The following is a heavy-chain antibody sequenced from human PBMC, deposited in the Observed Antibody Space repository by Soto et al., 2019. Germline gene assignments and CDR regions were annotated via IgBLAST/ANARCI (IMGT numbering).Heavy chain of an antibody. CDR1: GGSFSGYY. CDR2: INHSGST. D-gene: IGHD1-1*01. J-gene: IGHJ6*02. Sequence: SETLSLTCAVYGGSFSGYYWSWIRQPPGKGLEWIGEINHSGSTNYNPSLKSRVTISVDTSKNQFSLKLSSVTAADTAVYYCARWKSAGQYYYYSGMDVWGQGTTVTVYS. V-gene: IGHV4-34*01. CDR3: ARWKSAGQYYYYSGMDV.